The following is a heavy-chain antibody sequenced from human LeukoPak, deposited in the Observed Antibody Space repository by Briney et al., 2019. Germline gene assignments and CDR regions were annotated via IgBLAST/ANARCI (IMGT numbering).Heavy chain of an antibody. J-gene: IGHJ3*02. CDR1: GFTFSNYA. CDR2: ISGSGIST. V-gene: IGHV3-23*01. Sequence: GGSLRLSCAASGFTFSNYAMRWVRQAPGKGLEWVSGISGSGISTYYADSVKGRFTISRDNSKNTLYLQMNSLRVEDTAVYYCAKSWNYYDSSGDDALDIWGQGTMVTVSS. CDR3: AKSWNYYDSSGDDALDI. D-gene: IGHD3-22*01.